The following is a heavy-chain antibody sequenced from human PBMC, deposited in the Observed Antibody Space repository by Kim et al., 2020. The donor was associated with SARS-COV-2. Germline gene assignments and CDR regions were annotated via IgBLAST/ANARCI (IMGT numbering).Heavy chain of an antibody. D-gene: IGHD2-15*01. CDR2: INHSGST. Sequence: SETLSLTCAVYGGSFSGYYWSWIRQPPGKGLEWIGEINHSGSTNYNPSLKSRVTISVDTSKNQFSLKLSSVTAADTAVYYCARGGGGKSYWYFDLWGRGT. CDR3: ARGGGGKSYWYFDL. CDR1: GGSFSGYY. J-gene: IGHJ2*01. V-gene: IGHV4-34*01.